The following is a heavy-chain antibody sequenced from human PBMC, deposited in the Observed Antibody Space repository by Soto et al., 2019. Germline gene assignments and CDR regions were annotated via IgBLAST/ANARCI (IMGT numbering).Heavy chain of an antibody. CDR1: GFTFSSYA. CDR2: ISGSGGST. J-gene: IGHJ1*01. V-gene: IGHV3-23*01. D-gene: IGHD2-2*01. Sequence: GGSLRLSCAASGFTFSSYAMSWVRQAPGKGLEWVSAISGSGGSTYYADSVKGRFTISRDNSKNTLYLQMNSLRAEDTAVYYCAKEGYCSSTSCYEYFQHWGQGTLVTVSS. CDR3: AKEGYCSSTSCYEYFQH.